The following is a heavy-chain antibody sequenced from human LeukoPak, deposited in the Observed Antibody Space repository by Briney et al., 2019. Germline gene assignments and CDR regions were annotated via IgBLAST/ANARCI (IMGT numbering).Heavy chain of an antibody. CDR2: ISYSGST. CDR3: AREGTAGTNLNWFDP. D-gene: IGHD1-1*01. J-gene: IGHJ5*02. Sequence: SETLSLTCTVSGGSISSDYWSWIRQPPGKGLEWIGYISYSGSTNFNPSLKSRVTISVDTSKNQFSLKLSSVTAADTAVYYCAREGTAGTNLNWFDPWGQGTLVTVSS. CDR1: GGSISSDY. V-gene: IGHV4-59*01.